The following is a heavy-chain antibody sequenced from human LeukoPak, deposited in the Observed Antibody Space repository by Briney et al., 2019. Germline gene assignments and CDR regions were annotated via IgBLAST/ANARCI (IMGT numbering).Heavy chain of an antibody. CDR2: IYSGGST. D-gene: IGHD6-13*01. CDR3: ARDLQPGY. Sequence: GGSLRLSWAPPGFTAGSNYMSWARRAPGKGLEWVSVIYSGGSTYYADSVKGRFTISRDNSKNTLYLQMNSLRAEDTAVYYCARDLQPGYWGQGTLVTVSS. CDR1: GFTAGSNY. J-gene: IGHJ4*02. V-gene: IGHV3-53*01.